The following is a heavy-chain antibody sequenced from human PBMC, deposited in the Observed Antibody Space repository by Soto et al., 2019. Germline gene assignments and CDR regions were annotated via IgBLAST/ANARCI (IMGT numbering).Heavy chain of an antibody. D-gene: IGHD3-10*01. CDR2: INHSGGT. CDR1: GGSFRGYY. CDR3: ARLWSSNEGSS. V-gene: IGHV4-34*01. J-gene: IGHJ4*02. Sequence: SETLSLTCAVHGGSFRGYYWSWIRQPPGKGLEWIGEINHSGGTNYNPSLKSRVSISVDASKNQFSLQLTSVTAADTAVYYCARLWSSNEGSSWGQGTLLTVSS.